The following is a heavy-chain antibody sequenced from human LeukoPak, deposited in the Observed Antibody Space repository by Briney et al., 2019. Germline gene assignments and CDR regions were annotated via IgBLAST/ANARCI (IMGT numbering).Heavy chain of an antibody. Sequence: PGGSLRLSCAASGFTFSRYAMSWVRQAPGKGLEWVSAISGSGGSTYYADSVKGRSTISRDNSKNTLYLQMNSLRAEDTAVYYCAKEVDISGWFDPWGQGTLVTVSS. J-gene: IGHJ5*02. D-gene: IGHD3-9*01. V-gene: IGHV3-23*01. CDR2: ISGSGGST. CDR1: GFTFSRYA. CDR3: AKEVDISGWFDP.